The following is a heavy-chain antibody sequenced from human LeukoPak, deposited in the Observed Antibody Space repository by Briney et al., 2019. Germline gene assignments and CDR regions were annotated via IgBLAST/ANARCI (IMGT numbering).Heavy chain of an antibody. CDR3: AKCMAVADDTFDI. CDR2: ISGSGGST. D-gene: IGHD6-19*01. Sequence: GGSLTLSCAASEFTFSSYAMSWVRQAPGRGLEWVSAISGSGGSTYYADSVKGRLTISRDNSKNTLYLHMNGLRAEDTAVYYCAKCMAVADDTFDIWGQGTMVTVSS. V-gene: IGHV3-23*01. J-gene: IGHJ3*02. CDR1: EFTFSSYA.